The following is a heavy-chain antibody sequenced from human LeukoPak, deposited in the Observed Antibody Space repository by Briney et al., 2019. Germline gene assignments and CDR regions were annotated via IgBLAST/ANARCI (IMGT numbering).Heavy chain of an antibody. CDR1: GGYISSYY. D-gene: IGHD3-22*01. CDR3: ARVRYSDSSVLTRKRSYYFDY. V-gene: IGHV4-4*07. Sequence: SETLSLTCSVSGGYISSYYCSWIRQPAGKGLESIGHISTSGSTNYNPSLKSRVTMSVDTSKNQFSLKLSSVPAADTAVYYCARVRYSDSSVLTRKRSYYFDYWGQGTLVTVSS. J-gene: IGHJ4*02. CDR2: ISTSGST.